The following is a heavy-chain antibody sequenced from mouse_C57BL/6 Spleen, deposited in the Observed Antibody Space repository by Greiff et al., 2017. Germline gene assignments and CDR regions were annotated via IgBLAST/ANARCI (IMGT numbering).Heavy chain of an antibody. CDR1: GYTFTSYW. V-gene: IGHV1-52*01. D-gene: IGHD1-1*01. CDR3: AREKGTTPHFDY. Sequence: QVQLKQPGAELVRPGSSVKLSCKASGYTFTSYWMHWVKQRPIQGLEWIGNIDPSDSETHYNQKFKDKATLTVDKSSSTAYMQLSSLTSEDSAVYYCAREKGTTPHFDYWGQGTTLTVSS. CDR2: IDPSDSET. J-gene: IGHJ2*01.